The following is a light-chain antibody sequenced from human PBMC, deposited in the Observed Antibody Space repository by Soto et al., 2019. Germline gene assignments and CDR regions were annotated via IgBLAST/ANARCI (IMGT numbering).Light chain of an antibody. CDR1: QSVSRSY. J-gene: IGKJ5*01. CDR3: QQYGTSPPIT. CDR2: GAS. V-gene: IGKV3-20*01. Sequence: EIVLTQSPGTLSLSPGERATLSCRASQSVSRSYLAWYQQKPGQAPRLLIYGASSRATGIPDRFSGSGSGTDFTLTITRLEPEDFVVYYCQQYGTSPPITFGQVTRLDIK.